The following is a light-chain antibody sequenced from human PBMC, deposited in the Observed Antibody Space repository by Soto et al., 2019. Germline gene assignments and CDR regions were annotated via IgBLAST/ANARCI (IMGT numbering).Light chain of an antibody. J-gene: IGKJ1*01. CDR3: QQYDTYPWT. CDR2: KAS. Sequence: DIQMTQSPSTLSASVGDRVTITCRASQNINKWLAWYQQKPGKAPKLLSDKASNLESGVPSRFSGSDSGTEFTLTISSLQPDDFAPYYCQQYDTYPWTFGQGTKVEIK. CDR1: QNINKW. V-gene: IGKV1-5*03.